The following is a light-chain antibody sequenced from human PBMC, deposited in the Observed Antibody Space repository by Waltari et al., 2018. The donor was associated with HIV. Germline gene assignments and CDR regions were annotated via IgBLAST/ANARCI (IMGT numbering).Light chain of an antibody. CDR3: QVWDDSGGHPLWV. J-gene: IGLJ3*02. CDR2: DDY. Sequence: YELTQPTSVSVAPGKTAKLTCVGDESGLRSVHWYQQRPGQAPVLVIDDDYDRPAGISERISGAISGSAATLIISGVEAGDEADYYCQVWDDSGGHPLWVFGGGTKLTVL. CDR1: ESGLRS. V-gene: IGLV3-21*04.